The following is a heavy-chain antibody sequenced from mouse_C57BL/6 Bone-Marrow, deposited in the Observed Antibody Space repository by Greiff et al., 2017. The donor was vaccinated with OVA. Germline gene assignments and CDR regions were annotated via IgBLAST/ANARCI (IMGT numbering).Heavy chain of an antibody. D-gene: IGHD1-1*01. V-gene: IGHV7-1*01. J-gene: IGHJ1*03. Sequence: EVKVVESGGGLVQSGRSLRLSCATSGFTFSDFYMEWVRQAPGKGLEWIAASRNKANDYTTEYSASVKGRFIVSRDTSQSILYLQMNALRAEDTAIYYGARDARYYGSSYWYFDVWGTGTTVTVSS. CDR1: GFTFSDFY. CDR2: SRNKANDYTT. CDR3: ARDARYYGSSYWYFDV.